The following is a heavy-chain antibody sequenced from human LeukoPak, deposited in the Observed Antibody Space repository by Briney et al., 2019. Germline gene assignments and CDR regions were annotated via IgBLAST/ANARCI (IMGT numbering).Heavy chain of an antibody. V-gene: IGHV1-69*05. Sequence: ASVKVSCKASGGTFSSYAISWVRQAPGQGLEWMGGIIPIFGTANYAQKFQGRVTITRDTSASTAYMELSSLRSEDTAVYYCARSDSNYYYYYGMDVWGQGTTVTVSS. CDR3: ARSDSNYYYYYGMDV. D-gene: IGHD4-11*01. CDR1: GGTFSSYA. CDR2: IIPIFGTA. J-gene: IGHJ6*02.